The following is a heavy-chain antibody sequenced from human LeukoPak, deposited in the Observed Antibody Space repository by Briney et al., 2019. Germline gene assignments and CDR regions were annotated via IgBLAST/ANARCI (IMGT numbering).Heavy chain of an antibody. CDR2: MNPNSGNT. V-gene: IGHV1-8*01. CDR3: ARKGLLGSGKPWFDP. J-gene: IGHJ5*02. Sequence: ASVKVSCKASGYTFTSYDINWVRQASGQGLEWMGWMNPNSGNTASAQKFQGRVSMTTNTSISTAYMELTGLRSEDTAMYFCARKGLLGSGKPWFDPWGQGTLVTVSS. D-gene: IGHD2-15*01. CDR1: GYTFTSYD.